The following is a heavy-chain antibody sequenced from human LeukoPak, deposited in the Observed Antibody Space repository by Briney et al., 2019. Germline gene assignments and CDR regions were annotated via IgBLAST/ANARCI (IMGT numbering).Heavy chain of an antibody. CDR3: AREGGSGWYSGWIDP. CDR2: ISPDGTEK. D-gene: IGHD6-19*01. CDR1: GFTFNNYW. V-gene: IGHV3-7*01. J-gene: IGHJ5*02. Sequence: GGSLRLSCVASGFTFNNYWMSWVRQAPGKGLEWVANISPDGTEKRYVDSVKGRFTISRDNAKNSLYVQMNSLRAEDTALYYCAREGGSGWYSGWIDPWGQGTQVTVSS.